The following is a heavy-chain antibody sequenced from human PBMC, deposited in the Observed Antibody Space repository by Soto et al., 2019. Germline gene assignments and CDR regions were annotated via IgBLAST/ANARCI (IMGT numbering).Heavy chain of an antibody. CDR3: ARDPQGDGRLDCEY. D-gene: IGHD3-16*01. Sequence: GGSLRLSCAASGFTXSSYWMHWVRQAPGKGLVWVSRINSDGSSTSYADSVKGRFTISRDNAKNTLYLQMNSLRAEDTAVYYCARDPQGDGRLDCEYWGQGTLVTVSS. CDR2: INSDGSST. CDR1: GFTXSSYW. V-gene: IGHV3-74*01. J-gene: IGHJ4*02.